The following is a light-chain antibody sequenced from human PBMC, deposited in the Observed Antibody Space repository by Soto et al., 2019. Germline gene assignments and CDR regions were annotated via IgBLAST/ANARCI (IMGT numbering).Light chain of an antibody. Sequence: EIVLTQSPGTLSLSPGERATLSCRASQSVSSSYLAWYLKKPGQAPRVLIYGASTRATGIPDRFSGSGSGTDFTLTISRLEPEDFAVYYCQQYGSSPWTFGQGSKVEIK. V-gene: IGKV3-20*01. CDR3: QQYGSSPWT. CDR2: GAS. CDR1: QSVSSSY. J-gene: IGKJ1*01.